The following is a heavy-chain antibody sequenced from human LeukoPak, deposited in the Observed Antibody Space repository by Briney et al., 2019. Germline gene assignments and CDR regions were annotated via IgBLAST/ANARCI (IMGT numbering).Heavy chain of an antibody. V-gene: IGHV4-59*12. D-gene: IGHD3-10*01. CDR3: ARGRYGSGSSP. Sequence: SETLSLTCTVSGGSISSYYWSWIRQPPGKRLEWIGYIYYSGSTYYNPSLKSRVTISVDTSKNQFSLKLSSVTAADTAVYYCARGRYGSGSSPWGQGTLVTVSS. CDR1: GGSISSYY. CDR2: IYYSGST. J-gene: IGHJ5*02.